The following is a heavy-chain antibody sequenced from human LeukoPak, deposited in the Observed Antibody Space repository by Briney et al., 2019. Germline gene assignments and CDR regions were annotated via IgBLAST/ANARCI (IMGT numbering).Heavy chain of an antibody. V-gene: IGHV3-20*01. CDR3: ARDGSYSFYYYMDV. J-gene: IGHJ6*03. CDR1: GFTFSSYS. Sequence: GGSLRLSCAASGFTFSSYSMNWVRQAPGKGLEWVSGINWNGGSTGYADSVKGRFTISRDNAKNSLYLQMNSLRAEDTALYHCARDGSYSFYYYMDVWGKGTTVTVSS. CDR2: INWNGGST. D-gene: IGHD1-26*01.